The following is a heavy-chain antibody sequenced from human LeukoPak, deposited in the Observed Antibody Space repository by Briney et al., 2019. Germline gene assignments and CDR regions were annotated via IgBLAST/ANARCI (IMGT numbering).Heavy chain of an antibody. CDR2: LILLFGTT. J-gene: IGHJ6*03. V-gene: IGHV1-69*05. Sequence: GASVKVSCKASGGTFSGYAISWVRQAPGQGIEWMGGLILLFGTTNCTRRFQGRITISTDESTTTAYMELSGLTFEDTAVYYCAGGDPFNYYMDVWGRGTTVSV. D-gene: IGHD4-17*01. CDR1: GGTFSGYA. CDR3: AGGDPFNYYMDV.